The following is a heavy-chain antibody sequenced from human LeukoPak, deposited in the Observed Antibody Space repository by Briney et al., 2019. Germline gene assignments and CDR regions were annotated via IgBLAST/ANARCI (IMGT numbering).Heavy chain of an antibody. CDR1: GFTFSSYA. V-gene: IGHV3-23*01. CDR3: AKDRGARYQLLSGYY. D-gene: IGHD2-2*01. CDR2: ISGSGGST. J-gene: IGHJ4*02. Sequence: GGSLRLSCAASGFTFSSYAMSWVRQAPGKGLEWVSAISGSGGSTYYADSVKGRFTISRDNSKNTLYLQMNSLRAEDTAVYYCAKDRGARYQLLSGYYWGLGTLVTVSS.